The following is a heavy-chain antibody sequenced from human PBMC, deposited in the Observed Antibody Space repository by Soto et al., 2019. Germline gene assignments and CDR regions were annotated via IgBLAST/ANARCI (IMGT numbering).Heavy chain of an antibody. V-gene: IGHV3-23*01. D-gene: IGHD3-3*01. J-gene: IGHJ6*02. CDR2: ISGSGGST. Sequence: GGSLRLSCPPSGFTFSSYAMSWVSHAPGKGLEWVSAISGSGGSTYYADSVKGRFTISRDNSKNTLYLQMNSLRAEDTAVYYCAKEGGLKYDFWSGYYTFGYYYYGMDGWGQGTTVTVSS. CDR1: GFTFSSYA. CDR3: AKEGGLKYDFWSGYYTFGYYYYGMDG.